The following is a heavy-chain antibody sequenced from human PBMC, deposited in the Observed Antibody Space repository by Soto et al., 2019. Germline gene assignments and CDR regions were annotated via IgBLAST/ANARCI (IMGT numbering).Heavy chain of an antibody. D-gene: IGHD5-12*01. CDR2: IYYSGST. CDR3: ARPLAGRGYSGYDYWFDP. J-gene: IGHJ5*02. Sequence: PSETLSLTCTVSGGSISSSSYYWGWIRQPPGKGMEWIGSIYYSGSTYYNTSLKSRVTISVDTSKNQFSLKLSSVTAADTALYYCARPLAGRGYSGYDYWFDPWGQGTLVTVSS. CDR1: GGSISSSSYY. V-gene: IGHV4-39*01.